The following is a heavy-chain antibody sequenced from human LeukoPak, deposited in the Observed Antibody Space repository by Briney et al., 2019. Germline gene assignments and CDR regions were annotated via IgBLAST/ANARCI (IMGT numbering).Heavy chain of an antibody. CDR2: IYSGGST. J-gene: IGHJ4*02. Sequence: QPGGSLRLSCAASGFTVSSNYMNWVRQAPGKGLEWVSVIYSGGSTFYADSVEGRFTISRDNSNNTLYLQMNSLRVEDTALYYCARGGTGLAYWGQGTLVTVSS. CDR1: GFTVSSNY. CDR3: ARGGTGLAY. V-gene: IGHV3-53*01. D-gene: IGHD3/OR15-3a*01.